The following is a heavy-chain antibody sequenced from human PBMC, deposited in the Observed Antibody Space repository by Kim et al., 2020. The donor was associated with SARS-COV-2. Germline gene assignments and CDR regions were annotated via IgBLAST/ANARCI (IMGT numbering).Heavy chain of an antibody. CDR2: A. J-gene: IGHJ4*02. D-gene: IGHD2-8*01. V-gene: IGHV1-69*01. CDR3: ARGQNGYYFDY. Sequence: ANSARKFQGRVTITADESTSTAYMELSSLRSEDTAVYYCARGQNGYYFDYWGQGTLVTVSS.